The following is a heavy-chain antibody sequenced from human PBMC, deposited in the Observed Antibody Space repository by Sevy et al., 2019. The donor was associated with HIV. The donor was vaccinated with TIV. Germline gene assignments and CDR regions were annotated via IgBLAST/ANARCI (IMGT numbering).Heavy chain of an antibody. V-gene: IGHV4-39*01. D-gene: IGHD2-15*01. Sequence: SETLSLTCTVSGGSISSSSYYWGWIRQPPGKGLEWIGSIYYSGSTYYNPSLQSRVTISVDTSKTQFSLKLSSVTAADTAVYYCARQNIVVVVAATYNWFDPWGQGTLVTVSS. CDR3: ARQNIVVVVAATYNWFDP. J-gene: IGHJ5*02. CDR1: GGSISSSSYY. CDR2: IYYSGST.